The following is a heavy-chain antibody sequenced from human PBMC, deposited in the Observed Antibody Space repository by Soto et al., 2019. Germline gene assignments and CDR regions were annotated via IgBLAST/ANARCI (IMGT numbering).Heavy chain of an antibody. J-gene: IGHJ6*02. Sequence: PGGSLRLSCAASGFTFSDYYMSWIRQAPGKGLEWVSYISSSSSYTNYADSVKGRFTSSRDNAKNSLYLQMNSLRAEDTAVYYCARDRGPRLTRYYGMDVWGQGTTVTVSS. CDR1: GFTFSDYY. V-gene: IGHV3-11*06. CDR2: ISSSSSYT. D-gene: IGHD7-27*01. CDR3: ARDRGPRLTRYYGMDV.